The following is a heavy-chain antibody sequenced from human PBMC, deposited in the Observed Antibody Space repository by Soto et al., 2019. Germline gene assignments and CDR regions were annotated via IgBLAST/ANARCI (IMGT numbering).Heavy chain of an antibody. CDR2: IIPIRGIA. CDR3: ARDRCCGGSCVRAPGYFDY. Sequence: QVQLVQSGAEVKKPGSSVKVSCKASGGTFSSYTISWVRQAPGQGLEWMGRIIPIRGIANYAQKFQGRVTITADKSTSTTYMELSSLRSEDTALYYYARDRCCGGSCVRAPGYFDYWGQGTLVTVSS. D-gene: IGHD2-15*01. J-gene: IGHJ4*02. V-gene: IGHV1-69*08. CDR1: GGTFSSYT.